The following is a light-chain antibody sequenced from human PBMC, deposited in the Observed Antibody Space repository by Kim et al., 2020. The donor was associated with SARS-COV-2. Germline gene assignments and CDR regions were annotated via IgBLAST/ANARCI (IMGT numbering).Light chain of an antibody. CDR1: QGIRNG. J-gene: IGKJ2*01. CDR2: NAS. V-gene: IGKV1-6*01. CDR3: LQDFGYPYT. Sequence: CASVGDRVTITCRASQGIRNGLGWFQQKPGKAPNLLISNASILRSGVPSRFSGSGSGTDFTLTISSLQPEDFATYYCLQDFGYPYTFGQGTKLEI.